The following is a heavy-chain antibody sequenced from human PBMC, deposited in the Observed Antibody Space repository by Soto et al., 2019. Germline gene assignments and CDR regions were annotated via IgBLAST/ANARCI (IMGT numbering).Heavy chain of an antibody. CDR1: GFTFSDYY. CDR2: ISSSSSYT. Sequence: QVQLVESGGGLVKPGGSLRLSCAASGFTFSDYYMSWIRQAPGKGLEWVSYISSSSSYTNYADSVKGRFTISRDNAKNSLYLQMNSLRAEDTAVYYCARDRSTIFGVVIKPHYYYYGMDVWGQGTTVTVSS. D-gene: IGHD3-3*01. J-gene: IGHJ6*02. CDR3: ARDRSTIFGVVIKPHYYYYGMDV. V-gene: IGHV3-11*06.